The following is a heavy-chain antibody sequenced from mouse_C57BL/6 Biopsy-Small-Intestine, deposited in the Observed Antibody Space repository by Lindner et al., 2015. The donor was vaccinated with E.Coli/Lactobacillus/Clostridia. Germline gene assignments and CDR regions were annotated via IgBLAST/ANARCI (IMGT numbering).Heavy chain of an antibody. J-gene: IGHJ4*01. V-gene: IGHV5-17*01. CDR1: GFTFSDYG. Sequence: ESGGGLVKPGGSLKLSCAASGFTFSDYGMHWVRQAPEKGLEWVAYISGGSSTIYYADTVKGRFTISRDNAKNTLFLQMTSLRSEDTAMYYCTRRAVTRAMDYWGQGTSVTVSS. D-gene: IGHD2-2*01. CDR3: TRRAVTRAMDY. CDR2: ISGGSSTI.